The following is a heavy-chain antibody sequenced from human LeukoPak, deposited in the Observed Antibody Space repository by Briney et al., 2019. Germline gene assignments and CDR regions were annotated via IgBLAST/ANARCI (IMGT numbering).Heavy chain of an antibody. D-gene: IGHD6-25*01. CDR3: ARDSLLRGSGWDYWYFDL. J-gene: IGHJ2*01. V-gene: IGHV4-59*01. CDR2: MHYSGSS. CDR1: GGSISPYY. Sequence: SETLSLTCTVSGGSISPYYWSWIRQPPGKGLEWIGNMHYSGSSNYNPSLKSRVTISVDSSMNQFSLLLTSATAADTAVYYCARDSLLRGSGWDYWYFDLWGRGTLVTVSS.